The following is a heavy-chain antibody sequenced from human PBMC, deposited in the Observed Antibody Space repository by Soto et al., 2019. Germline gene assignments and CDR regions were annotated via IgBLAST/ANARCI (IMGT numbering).Heavy chain of an antibody. J-gene: IGHJ4*02. CDR3: ARTSSSSFSGPFDY. CDR1: GFTFDDYA. V-gene: IGHV3-9*01. D-gene: IGHD6-6*01. Sequence: GGSLRLSCAASGFTFDDYAMHWVRQVLGKGLEWVSSISWNSGNIGYADSVKGRFTTSRDNAKNSLYLQMNSLRPEDTALYYCARTSSSSFSGPFDYWGQGILVTVSS. CDR2: ISWNSGNI.